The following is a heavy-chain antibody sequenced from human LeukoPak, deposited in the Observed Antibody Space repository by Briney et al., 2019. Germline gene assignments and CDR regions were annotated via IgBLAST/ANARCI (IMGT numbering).Heavy chain of an antibody. CDR1: GFTFNNYA. V-gene: IGHV3-30*04. CDR2: MSYDGSNK. J-gene: IGHJ4*02. Sequence: GGSLRLSCAASGFTFNNYAMRWVRQAPGKGLEWVAAMSYDGSNKYYADSVKGRFTISRDNSKNTLYLQMNSLRAEDTAVYYCVTEGEVVVMTSRSIYWGQGTLVTVSS. CDR3: VTEGEVVVMTSRSIY. D-gene: IGHD2-21*02.